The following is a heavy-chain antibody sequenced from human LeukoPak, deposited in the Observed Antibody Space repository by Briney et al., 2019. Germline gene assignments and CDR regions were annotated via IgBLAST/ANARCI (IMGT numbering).Heavy chain of an antibody. CDR2: INHSGST. CDR3: ARISDFWSGWIDY. V-gene: IGHV4-34*01. J-gene: IGHJ4*02. D-gene: IGHD3-3*01. Sequence: SETLSLTCAVYGGSFSGYYWSWIRQPPGKGLEWIGEINHSGSTNYNPSLKSRVTISVDTSKNQFSLKLSSVTAADTAVYYCARISDFWSGWIDYWGQGTLVTVSS. CDR1: GGSFSGYY.